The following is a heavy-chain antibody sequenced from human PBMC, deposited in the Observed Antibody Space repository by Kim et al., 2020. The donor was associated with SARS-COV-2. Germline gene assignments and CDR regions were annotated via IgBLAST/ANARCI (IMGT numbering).Heavy chain of an antibody. CDR2: ISYDGSNK. D-gene: IGHD6-19*01. CDR1: GFTFSSYA. CDR3: ARLRNRYSSGSSFDY. V-gene: IGHV3-30-3*01. Sequence: GGSLRLSCAASGFTFSSYAMHWVRQAPGKGLEWVAVISYDGSNKYYADSVKGRFTISRDNSKNTLYLQMNSLRAEDTAVYYCARLRNRYSSGSSFDYWGQGTLVTVSS. J-gene: IGHJ4*02.